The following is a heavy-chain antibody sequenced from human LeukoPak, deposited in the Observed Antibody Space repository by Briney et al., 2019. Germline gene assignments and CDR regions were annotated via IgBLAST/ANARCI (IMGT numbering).Heavy chain of an antibody. J-gene: IGHJ4*02. D-gene: IGHD6-13*01. CDR1: GFTFSSYA. Sequence: GGSLRLSCAASGFTFSSYAMHWVRQAPGKGLEWVAVISYDGSNKYYADSVKGRFTISRDNSKNTLYLQMNSLRAEDTAVYYCARGVYRKGGFDYWGQGTLVTVSS. V-gene: IGHV3-30*01. CDR2: ISYDGSNK. CDR3: ARGVYRKGGFDY.